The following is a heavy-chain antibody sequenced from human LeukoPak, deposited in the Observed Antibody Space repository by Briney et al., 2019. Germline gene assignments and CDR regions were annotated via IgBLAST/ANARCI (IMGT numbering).Heavy chain of an antibody. CDR1: GFTVSSNY. CDR3: ARFYCSSTSCYFSYYGMDV. CDR2: ISGSGGST. Sequence: GGSLRLSCAASGFTVSSNYMSWVRQAPGKGLEWVSAISGSGGSTYYADSVKGRFTISRDNSKNTLYLQMNSLRAEDTAVYYCARFYCSSTSCYFSYYGMDVWGQGTTVTVSS. D-gene: IGHD2-2*01. J-gene: IGHJ6*02. V-gene: IGHV3-23*01.